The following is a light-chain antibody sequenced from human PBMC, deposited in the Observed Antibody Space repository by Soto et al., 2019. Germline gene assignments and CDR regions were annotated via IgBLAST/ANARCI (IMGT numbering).Light chain of an antibody. J-gene: IGKJ5*01. Sequence: ELGLTQSPGTLSLSPGDTATLSCRASQSLSSSYLAWYQQRHGQAPRLLIYGASSRATGIPYRFSGSGSGTEVTLTISRLDPEDFAVYYCQQYGGSITFGQGTRLEIE. V-gene: IGKV3-20*01. CDR3: QQYGGSIT. CDR2: GAS. CDR1: QSLSSSY.